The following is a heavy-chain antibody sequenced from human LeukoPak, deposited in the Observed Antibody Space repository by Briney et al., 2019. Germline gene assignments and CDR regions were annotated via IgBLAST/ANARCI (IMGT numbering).Heavy chain of an antibody. CDR2: ISSSSSYI. V-gene: IGHV3-21*01. CDR3: AGVSSTTTYYLDY. J-gene: IGHJ4*02. Sequence: GGSLRLSCAASGFTFSSYSMNWVRQAPGKGLEWVSAISSSSSYIYYADSLKGRFTISRDNAKNSLYLQMNSLRVEDTAVYYCAGVSSTTTYYLDYWGQGTLVTVSS. D-gene: IGHD2-2*01. CDR1: GFTFSSYS.